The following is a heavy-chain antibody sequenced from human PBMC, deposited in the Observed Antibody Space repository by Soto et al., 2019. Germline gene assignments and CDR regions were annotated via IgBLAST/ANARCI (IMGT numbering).Heavy chain of an antibody. J-gene: IGHJ1*01. CDR3: ARERSSGPHYFQH. Sequence: SVKVSCKASGGTFSSYAISWVRQAPGQGLEWMGGIIPIFGIANYAQKFQGRVTITADESTSAAYMELSSLRSEDTAVYYCARERSSGPHYFQHWGQGTLVTVSS. CDR2: IIPIFGIA. V-gene: IGHV1-69*13. D-gene: IGHD3-22*01. CDR1: GGTFSSYA.